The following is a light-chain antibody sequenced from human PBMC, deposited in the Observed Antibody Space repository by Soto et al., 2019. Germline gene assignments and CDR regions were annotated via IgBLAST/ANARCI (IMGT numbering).Light chain of an antibody. CDR3: SSYTSSSIYVV. CDR2: DVS. Sequence: QSVLTQPASVSGSPGQSITISCTGTSSDVGGYNYVSWYQQHPGKAPKLMIYDVSNRRSGVSNRFSGSKSGNTASLTISGLQAEDEADYYCSSYTSSSIYVVFGGGTKLTVL. CDR1: SSDVGGYNY. J-gene: IGLJ2*01. V-gene: IGLV2-14*01.